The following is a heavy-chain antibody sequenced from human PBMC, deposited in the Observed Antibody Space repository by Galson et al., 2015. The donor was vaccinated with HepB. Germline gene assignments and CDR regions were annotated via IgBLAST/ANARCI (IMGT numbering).Heavy chain of an antibody. CDR1: GYTLTSYG. V-gene: IGHV1-18*01. Sequence: SVKVSCKASGYTLTSYGISWVRQAPGQGLEWMGWISAYNGNTNYAQKLQGRVTMTTDTSTSTAYMELRSLRSDDTAVYYCASGRDGYNYGAFDIWGQGTMVTVSS. CDR3: ASGRDGYNYGAFDI. J-gene: IGHJ3*02. CDR2: ISAYNGNT. D-gene: IGHD5-24*01.